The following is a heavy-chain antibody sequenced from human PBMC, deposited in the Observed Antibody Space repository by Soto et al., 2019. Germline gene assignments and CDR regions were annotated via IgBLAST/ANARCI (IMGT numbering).Heavy chain of an antibody. V-gene: IGHV4-59*08. CDR2: IYYRGTT. CDR3: ARHGRPDSNTWNFDF. Sequence: QVQLQESGPGLAKPSETLTLTCTVSGGSVSPYYCSWIRQPPEKGLEWIGHIYYRGTTRFNPSFDRRATISLDTSRNQFSLTLNSVTAADTAVYYCARHGRPDSNTWNFDFWGQGARVTVSS. CDR1: GGSVSPYY. D-gene: IGHD1-20*01. J-gene: IGHJ4*02.